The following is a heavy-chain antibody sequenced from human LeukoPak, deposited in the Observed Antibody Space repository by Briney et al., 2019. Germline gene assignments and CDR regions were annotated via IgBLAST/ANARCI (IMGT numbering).Heavy chain of an antibody. V-gene: IGHV4-59*01. CDR3: ARVTFDSSSWLYYYGMDV. J-gene: IGHJ6*02. Sequence: PSETLSLTCTVSGGSISSYYWSWIRQPPGKGLEWIGYIYYSGSTNYNPSLKSRVTISVDTSKNQFSLKLSSVTAADTAVYYCARVTFDSSSWLYYYGMDVWGQGTTVTVSS. CDR2: IYYSGST. D-gene: IGHD6-13*01. CDR1: GGSISSYY.